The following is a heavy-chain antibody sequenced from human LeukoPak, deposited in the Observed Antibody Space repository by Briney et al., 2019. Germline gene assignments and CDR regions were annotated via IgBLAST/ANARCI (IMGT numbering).Heavy chain of an antibody. CDR2: ISGSGGST. Sequence: GGSLRLSCVASGFTFSSYSMNWVRQAPGKGLEWVSAISGSGGSTYYADSVKGRFTISRDNSKNTLYLQMNSLRAEDTAVYYCAKDLWYSYGRGAFDIWGQGTMVTVSS. CDR1: GFTFSSYS. CDR3: AKDLWYSYGRGAFDI. J-gene: IGHJ3*02. D-gene: IGHD5-18*01. V-gene: IGHV3-23*01.